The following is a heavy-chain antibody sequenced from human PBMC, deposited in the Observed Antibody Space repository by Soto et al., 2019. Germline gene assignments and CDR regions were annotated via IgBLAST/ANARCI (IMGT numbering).Heavy chain of an antibody. CDR1: GFSLSTRGVG. CDR2: IYWDDDK. V-gene: IGHV2-5*02. Sequence: ESGPTLGNPTQTLTLTCTFSGFSLSTRGVGVGWIRQPPGKTLEWLSLIYWDDDKRYNPSLSSRLTITKDTSKNQVVLTMTNMEPEDTATYYCAHRRGYYGSGSYSGMFWFDPWGQGTLVTVSS. J-gene: IGHJ5*02. D-gene: IGHD3-10*01. CDR3: AHRRGYYGSGSYSGMFWFDP.